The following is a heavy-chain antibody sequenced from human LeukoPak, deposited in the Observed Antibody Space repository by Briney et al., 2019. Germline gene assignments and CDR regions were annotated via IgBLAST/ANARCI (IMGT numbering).Heavy chain of an antibody. CDR3: ASGPSGYHNT. Sequence: GGSLRLSCAASEFSVGSNYMTWVRQAPGKGLEWVSLIYSGGSTYYADSVKGRFTISRDNSKNTLYLQMNSLRAEDTAVYYCASGPSGYHNTGGQGSLVTVSS. V-gene: IGHV3-66*01. D-gene: IGHD5-12*01. CDR2: IYSGGST. CDR1: EFSVGSNY. J-gene: IGHJ4*02.